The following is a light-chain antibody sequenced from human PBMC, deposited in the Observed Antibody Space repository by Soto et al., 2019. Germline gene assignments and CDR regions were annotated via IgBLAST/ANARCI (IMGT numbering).Light chain of an antibody. Sequence: ETVLTQSPGTLSLSPGERATLSCRASQSVSSSYLAWYQQKPGQAPRLLFYGASSRATGIPDRFSGSGSGTDFTLTISRLEPEDFAVYYCQQYGSSPHTFGQGPSWRS. CDR1: QSVSSSY. CDR2: GAS. V-gene: IGKV3-20*01. J-gene: IGKJ2*01. CDR3: QQYGSSPHT.